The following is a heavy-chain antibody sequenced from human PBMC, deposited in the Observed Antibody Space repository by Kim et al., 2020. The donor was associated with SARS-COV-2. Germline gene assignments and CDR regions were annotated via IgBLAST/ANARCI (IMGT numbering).Heavy chain of an antibody. D-gene: IGHD6-13*01. J-gene: IGHJ6*02. CDR2: IRSSSNYI. CDR1: GFTFSSYS. Sequence: GGSLRLSCAASGFTFSSYSMTWVRQAPGKGLEWVSSIRSSSNYIYYADSVKGRFTISRDNAKNSLYLHMNSLRAEDTAVYYCARDLVRRGGVDLWGQGTTVTVSS. CDR3: ARDLVRRGGVDL. V-gene: IGHV3-21*01.